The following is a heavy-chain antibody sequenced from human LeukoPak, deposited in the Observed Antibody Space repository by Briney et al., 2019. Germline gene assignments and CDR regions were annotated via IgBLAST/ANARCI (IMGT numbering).Heavy chain of an antibody. CDR3: AKDKGDGEYVDY. D-gene: IGHD5-24*01. J-gene: IGHJ4*02. Sequence: QPGGSLRLSCAASGFSFDDYAMLWVRQGPGKGLEWVSLISGDGGSTYYGDSVKGRFTISRDNSKNSLYLEMNSLRIEDTGLYYCAKDKGDGEYVDYWGQGTLVTVSS. CDR1: GFSFDDYA. CDR2: ISGDGGST. V-gene: IGHV3-43*02.